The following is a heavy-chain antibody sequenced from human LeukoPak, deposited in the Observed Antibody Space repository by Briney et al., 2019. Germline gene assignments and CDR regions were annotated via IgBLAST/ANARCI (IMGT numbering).Heavy chain of an antibody. D-gene: IGHD3-3*01. V-gene: IGHV4-59*08. Sequence: PSETLSLTCTVSGGSISSYYWSWIRQPPGKGRGWIGYIYYGGATNYTPSLKSRVTISVDTSKNQFSLKLSSVTAADTAVYYCARGYPTYVEYYDSSTRNLLMYYFDYWGPGTLVTVSS. CDR1: GGSISSYY. CDR2: IYYGGAT. CDR3: ARGYPTYVEYYDSSTRNLLMYYFDY. J-gene: IGHJ4*02.